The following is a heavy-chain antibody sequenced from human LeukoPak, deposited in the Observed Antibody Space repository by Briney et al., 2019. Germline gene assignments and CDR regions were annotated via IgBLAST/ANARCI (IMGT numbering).Heavy chain of an antibody. J-gene: IGHJ4*02. V-gene: IGHV3-48*01. CDR1: GFTFSTYP. CDR2: ISSSSTTT. D-gene: IGHD6-19*01. CDR3: AKDHIAVAGTVGY. Sequence: GGSLRLSCAASGFTFSTYPMNWVRRAPGKGLEWVSYISSSSTTTYYADSVKGRFTISRDNSKNTLYLQMNSLRAEDTAVYYCAKDHIAVAGTVGYWGQGTLVTVSS.